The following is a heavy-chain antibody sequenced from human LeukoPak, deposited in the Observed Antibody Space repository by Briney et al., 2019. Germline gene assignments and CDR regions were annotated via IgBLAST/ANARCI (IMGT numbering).Heavy chain of an antibody. CDR2: ISSSSSYI. CDR1: GFTCSSYE. Sequence: GGSLRLSCAASGFTCSSYEMNWVRQAPGKELEWVSSISSSSSYIYYADSVKGRFTISRDNAKNSLYLQMNSLRAEDTSVYYCARDSGYCSSTSCYGYGMDVWGQGTTVTVSS. CDR3: ARDSGYCSSTSCYGYGMDV. V-gene: IGHV3-21*01. D-gene: IGHD2-2*03. J-gene: IGHJ6*02.